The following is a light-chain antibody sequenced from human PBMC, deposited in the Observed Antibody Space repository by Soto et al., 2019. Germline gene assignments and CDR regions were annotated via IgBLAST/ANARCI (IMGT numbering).Light chain of an antibody. Sequence: RASQSVSRNLAWYQQKPGQAPRLLIFGASSRATGIPDRFSGSGSGTDFTLTISRLEPEDFAVYYCHQYGSSAWTFGQGTKVDIK. J-gene: IGKJ1*01. CDR1: QSVSRN. V-gene: IGKV3-20*01. CDR3: HQYGSSAWT. CDR2: GAS.